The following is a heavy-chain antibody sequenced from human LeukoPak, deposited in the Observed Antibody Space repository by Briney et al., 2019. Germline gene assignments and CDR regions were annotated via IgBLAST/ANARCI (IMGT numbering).Heavy chain of an antibody. D-gene: IGHD5-18*01. CDR3: ATYRQVLLPFES. J-gene: IGHJ4*02. CDR2: IFPSGGEI. V-gene: IGHV3-23*01. CDR1: GFTFSTFA. Sequence: GGSLRLSCAASGFTFSTFAMLWVRQPPGKGLAWVSSIFPSGGEIHYADSVRGRFTISRDNSKSILSLQMNSLRAEDTAIYYCATYRQVLLPFESWGQGTLVTVSS.